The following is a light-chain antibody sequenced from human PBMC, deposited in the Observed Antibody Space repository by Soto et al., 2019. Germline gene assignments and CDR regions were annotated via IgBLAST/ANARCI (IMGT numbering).Light chain of an antibody. V-gene: IGLV2-14*01. J-gene: IGLJ1*01. CDR1: SSDVGGYNY. CDR2: EVS. CDR3: TSYTSSITYV. Sequence: QSALTQPASVSGSPGQSLTISCTGTSSDVGGYNYVSWYQQHPGKAPKLLIYEVSYRPSGVSNRFSGSKSGNAASLTISGLQAEDEADYYCTSYTSSITYVFGTGTKVTVL.